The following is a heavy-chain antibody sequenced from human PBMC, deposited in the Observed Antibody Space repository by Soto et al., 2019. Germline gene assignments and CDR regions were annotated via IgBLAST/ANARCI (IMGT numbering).Heavy chain of an antibody. J-gene: IGHJ2*01. D-gene: IGHD4-17*01. CDR3: AHRPYGDYVWYFDL. Sequence: SCPTLVNPTQTLTLTFTFSVFSLSTSGVGVGWIRQPPGKALEWLALIYWNDDKRYSPSLKSRLTITKDTSKNQVVLTMTNMDPVDTATYYCAHRPYGDYVWYFDLWGRGTLVTVSS. V-gene: IGHV2-5*01. CDR2: IYWNDDK. CDR1: VFSLSTSGVG.